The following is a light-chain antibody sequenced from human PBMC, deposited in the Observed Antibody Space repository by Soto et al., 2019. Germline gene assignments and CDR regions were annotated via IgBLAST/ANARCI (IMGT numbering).Light chain of an antibody. Sequence: IQLTQSPSSLSASAGDRVTITFRASQDINSYLAWYQQKPGKAPNLVIYAGTSLQSGVPSRFSGSGSGTEFTLTISSLQPEDFATYYCQQLHVYPSTFGGGTKVDIK. CDR1: QDINSY. CDR2: AGT. J-gene: IGKJ4*01. CDR3: QQLHVYPST. V-gene: IGKV1-9*01.